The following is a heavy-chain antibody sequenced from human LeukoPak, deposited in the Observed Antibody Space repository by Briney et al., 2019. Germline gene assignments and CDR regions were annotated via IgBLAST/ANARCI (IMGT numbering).Heavy chain of an antibody. V-gene: IGHV3-30-3*01. J-gene: IGHJ2*01. CDR3: ARDSHSSDWYFDL. CDR2: ISYDGSNK. D-gene: IGHD6-25*01. CDR1: EITFSTYA. Sequence: GRSLRLSCAASEITFSTYAMHWVRQAPGKGLEWVAVISYDGSNKYYADSVKGRFTISRDNSKNTLYLQMNSLRAEDTAVYYCARDSHSSDWYFDLWGRGTLVTVSS.